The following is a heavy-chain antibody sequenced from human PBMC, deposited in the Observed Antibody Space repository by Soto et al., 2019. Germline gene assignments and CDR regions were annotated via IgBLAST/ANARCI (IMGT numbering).Heavy chain of an antibody. D-gene: IGHD6-19*01. CDR2: IRSSSNNYAT. J-gene: IGHJ4*02. Sequence: PGGSLRLSCAASGFSFSSSAMHWVRQVSGKGLEWLGHIRSSSNNYATAYAASVTGRFTISRDDSKSMAYLQMDSLKTEDTAVYYCTGSAKGYWGQGTQVTVSS. CDR1: GFSFSSSA. V-gene: IGHV3-73*01. CDR3: TGSAKGY.